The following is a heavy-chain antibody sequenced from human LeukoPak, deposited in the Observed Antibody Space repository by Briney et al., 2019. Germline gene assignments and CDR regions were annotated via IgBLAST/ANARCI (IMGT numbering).Heavy chain of an antibody. J-gene: IGHJ3*02. Sequence: SVKVSCKASGGTFSSYAISWVRQAPGQGLEWMGGVIPIFGTANYAQKFQGRVTITADESTSTAYMELSSLRSEDTAVYYCARTTVVTPSSHAFDIWGQGTMVTVSS. CDR1: GGTFSSYA. CDR3: ARTTVVTPSSHAFDI. CDR2: VIPIFGTA. D-gene: IGHD4-23*01. V-gene: IGHV1-69*13.